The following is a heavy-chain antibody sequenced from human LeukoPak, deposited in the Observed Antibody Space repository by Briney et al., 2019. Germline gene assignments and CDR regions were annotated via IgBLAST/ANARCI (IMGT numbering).Heavy chain of an antibody. J-gene: IGHJ4*02. CDR2: VNPNSGGT. CDR3: AKEVVDGLGTYRTVNYFDY. V-gene: IGHV1-2*04. Sequence: GASVKVSCKASGYTFTSYGISWVRQAPGQGLEWMGWVNPNSGGTNYAQKFQGWVTMTRDTSISTAYMELSRLRSDDTAVYYCAKEVVDGLGTYRTVNYFDYWGQGTLVTGSS. D-gene: IGHD3-16*01. CDR1: GYTFTSYG.